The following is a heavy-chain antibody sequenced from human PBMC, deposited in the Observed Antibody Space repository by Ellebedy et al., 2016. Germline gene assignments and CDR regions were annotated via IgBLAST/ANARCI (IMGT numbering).Heavy chain of an antibody. CDR1: GGSISSGGYY. CDR2: IYYSGSA. V-gene: IGHV4-31*03. Sequence: SETLSLTCTVSGGSISSGGYYWSWIRQHPGKGLEWIGYIYYSGSAYYNPSLKSRVTISVDTSKNQFSLKVISVTAADTAVYYCAREVTYYYDFWSGYYTHDAFDIWGQGTMVTVSS. J-gene: IGHJ3*02. D-gene: IGHD3-3*01. CDR3: AREVTYYYDFWSGYYTHDAFDI.